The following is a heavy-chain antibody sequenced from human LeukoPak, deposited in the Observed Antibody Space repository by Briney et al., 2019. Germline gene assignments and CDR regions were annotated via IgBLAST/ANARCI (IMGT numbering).Heavy chain of an antibody. V-gene: IGHV3-74*01. Sequence: GGSLRLSCAASGFTFSSYWMKWVRPAPGKGLVWVSRIASDGSSATYADSVKGRFSISRDNAKNTLYLQMNSLRVEDTAVYYCARGRPHGNDYWGQGTLVTVSS. CDR2: IASDGSSA. CDR3: ARGRPHGNDY. CDR1: GFTFSSYW. J-gene: IGHJ4*02. D-gene: IGHD4-23*01.